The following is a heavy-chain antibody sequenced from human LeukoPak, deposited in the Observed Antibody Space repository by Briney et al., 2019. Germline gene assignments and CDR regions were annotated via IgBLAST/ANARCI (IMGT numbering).Heavy chain of an antibody. CDR3: ARRRHYYGSGSPFDY. Sequence: PSETLSLTCAVYGGSFSGYYWSWIRQPPGKGQEWIGKINHSVNTNYNPSLKGRVTISVDTSKNQFSLNLGSVTAADTAVYYCARRRHYYGSGSPFDYWGQGTLVTVSS. D-gene: IGHD3-10*01. CDR2: INHSVNT. V-gene: IGHV4-34*01. J-gene: IGHJ4*02. CDR1: GGSFSGYY.